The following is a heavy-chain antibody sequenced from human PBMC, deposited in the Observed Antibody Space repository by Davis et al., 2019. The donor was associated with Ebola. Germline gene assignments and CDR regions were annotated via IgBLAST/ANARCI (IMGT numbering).Heavy chain of an antibody. J-gene: IGHJ5*02. Sequence: AASVKVSCKASGYTFTGYYMHWVRQAPGQGLEWMGRINPNSGGTNYAQKLQGRVTMTTDTSTSTAYMELRSLTSDDTAVYYCARDSRSSPWFDPWGQGTLVTVSS. D-gene: IGHD6-6*01. CDR1: GYTFTGYY. CDR2: INPNSGGT. V-gene: IGHV1-2*06. CDR3: ARDSRSSPWFDP.